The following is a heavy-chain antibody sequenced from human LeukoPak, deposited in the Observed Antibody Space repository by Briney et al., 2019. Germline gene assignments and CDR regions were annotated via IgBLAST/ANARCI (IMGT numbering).Heavy chain of an antibody. J-gene: IGHJ4*02. CDR3: AKDRYGDYALES. V-gene: IGHV3-23*01. Sequence: PGGSLRLSCAASGFTFSNAWMTWVRQTPGKGLEWVSSISGSGDTTYYADSVKGRFTISRDNSKITLYQQMNSLRVGDTAIYYCAKDRYGDYALESWGQGTLVAVSS. CDR2: ISGSGDTT. CDR1: GFTFSNAW. D-gene: IGHD4-17*01.